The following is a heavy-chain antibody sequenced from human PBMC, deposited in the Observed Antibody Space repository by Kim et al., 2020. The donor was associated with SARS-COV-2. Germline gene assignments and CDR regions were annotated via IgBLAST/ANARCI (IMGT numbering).Heavy chain of an antibody. Sequence: YYADSVKGRFTISRDNSKNTLYLQMSSLRAEDTAVYYCMKDMQQQLAFDYWGQGTLVTVSS. CDR3: MKDMQQQLAFDY. V-gene: IGHV3-64D*09. D-gene: IGHD6-13*01. J-gene: IGHJ4*02.